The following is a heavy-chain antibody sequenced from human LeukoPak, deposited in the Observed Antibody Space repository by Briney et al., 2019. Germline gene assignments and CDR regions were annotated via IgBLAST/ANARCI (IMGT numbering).Heavy chain of an antibody. CDR3: ARGGLAVAVTRRYFDY. CDR2: ISAYNGNT. V-gene: IGHV1-18*01. D-gene: IGHD6-19*01. J-gene: IGHJ4*02. CDR1: GYTFTSYG. Sequence: ASVKVSCTASGYTFTSYGISWVRQAPGQGLEWMGCISAYNGNTNYAQKLQGRVTMTKDTSTSTAYMELRSLRSEDTDVYYCARGGLAVAVTRRYFDYWGQGTLVTVSS.